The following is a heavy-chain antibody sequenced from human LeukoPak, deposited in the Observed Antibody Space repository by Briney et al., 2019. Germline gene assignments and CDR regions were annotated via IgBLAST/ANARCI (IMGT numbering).Heavy chain of an antibody. V-gene: IGHV3-7*01. D-gene: IGHD3-22*01. CDR3: ARVGSGIVGASFDY. CDR2: IKRDGSEK. Sequence: PGGSLRLSCAASGFTFRSYWMSWVRQAPGKGLEWVASIKRDGSEKFYVDSVKGRFTISRDNAKNSLYLQMNSLRAEDTAVYYCARVGSGIVGASFDYWGQGTRVTVSS. CDR1: GFTFRSYW. J-gene: IGHJ4*02.